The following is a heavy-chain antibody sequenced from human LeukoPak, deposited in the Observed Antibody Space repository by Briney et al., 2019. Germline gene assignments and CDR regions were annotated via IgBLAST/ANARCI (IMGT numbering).Heavy chain of an antibody. CDR1: GFTFTNYA. D-gene: IGHD3-3*01. CDR3: AQSREIAVFGVVKPDY. V-gene: IGHV3-23*01. Sequence: GGSLRLSCVASGFTFTNYAMSWVRQAPGKGLEWVSAITGSDGSSYYADSVKGRFTISRDNSKNTLYLQLNSLRAEDTAVYYCAQSREIAVFGVVKPDYWGQGTLVTVSS. J-gene: IGHJ4*02. CDR2: ITGSDGSS.